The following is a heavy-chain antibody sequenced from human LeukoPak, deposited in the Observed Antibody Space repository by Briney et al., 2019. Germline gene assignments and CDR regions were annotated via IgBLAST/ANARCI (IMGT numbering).Heavy chain of an antibody. D-gene: IGHD4-17*01. V-gene: IGHV4-4*07. CDR2: IYTSEST. CDR1: GGYIWRYY. J-gene: IGHJ6*03. Sequence: SETLSLTCTVPGGYIWRYYWSWIRQPAGKGLEWIGRIYTSESTAHHPSLESRVTMSVDMSTRQYSLRLTSVTAADTAVYYCAREGDYGAYSKSFYYMDLWGKGTTVTVSS. CDR3: AREGDYGAYSKSFYYMDL.